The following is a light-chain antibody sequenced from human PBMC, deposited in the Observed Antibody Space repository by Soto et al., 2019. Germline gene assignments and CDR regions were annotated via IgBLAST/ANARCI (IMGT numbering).Light chain of an antibody. CDR3: SSYAGNNYAV. CDR1: SSDVGGYNS. J-gene: IGLJ7*01. Sequence: QSALTQPPSASGSPGQSVIISCTGTSSDVGGYNSVSWYQQHPGKAPKLMIYEVNKRPSGVPDRFSGSKSGNAASLTVSGLQTEDEADYYCSSYAGNNYAVFGGGNQLTVL. CDR2: EVN. V-gene: IGLV2-8*01.